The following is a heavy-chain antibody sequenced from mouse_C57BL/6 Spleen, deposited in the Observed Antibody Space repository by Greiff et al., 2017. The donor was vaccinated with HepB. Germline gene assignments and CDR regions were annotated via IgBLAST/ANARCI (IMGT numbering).Heavy chain of an antibody. CDR3: TLLRSLMPMDY. CDR1: GYTFTDYE. CDR2: IDPETGGT. D-gene: IGHD1-1*01. V-gene: IGHV1-15*01. Sequence: QVQLQQSGAELVRPGASVTLSCKASGYTFTDYEMHWVKQTPVHGLEWIGAIDPETGGTAYNQKFKGKAILTADKSASTAYMELRSLTSEDSAVYYCTLLRSLMPMDYWGQGTSVTVSS. J-gene: IGHJ4*01.